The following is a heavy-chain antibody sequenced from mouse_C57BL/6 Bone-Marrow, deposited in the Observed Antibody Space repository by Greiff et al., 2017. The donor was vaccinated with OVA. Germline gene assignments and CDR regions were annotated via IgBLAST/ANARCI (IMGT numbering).Heavy chain of an antibody. Sequence: VKLQQPGAELVRPGSSVKLSCKASGYTFTSYWMHWVKQRPIQGLEWIGNIDPSDSETHYNQKFKDKATLTVDKSSSTAYMQLSSLTSEDSAVYYCARSDYSRVAYWGQGTLVTVSA. CDR3: ARSDYSRVAY. D-gene: IGHD2-12*01. CDR2: IDPSDSET. V-gene: IGHV1-52*01. J-gene: IGHJ3*01. CDR1: GYTFTSYW.